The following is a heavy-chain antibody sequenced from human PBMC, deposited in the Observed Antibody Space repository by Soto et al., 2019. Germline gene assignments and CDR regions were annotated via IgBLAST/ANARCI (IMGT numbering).Heavy chain of an antibody. V-gene: IGHV3-23*01. CDR3: AKDRWAGGNYGFYSDF. CDR2: SSATGAGT. D-gene: IGHD1-7*01. J-gene: IGHJ4*02. CDR1: GFTFSSYG. Sequence: EVQLLESGGGLVQPGGSLRLCCAASGFTFSSYGMTWVRQAPGKGLEWVSFSSATGAGTYYADSVKGRFTISRDNSKNTLYLQMTSLRADDTAVYYCAKDRWAGGNYGFYSDFWGQGALVIVSS.